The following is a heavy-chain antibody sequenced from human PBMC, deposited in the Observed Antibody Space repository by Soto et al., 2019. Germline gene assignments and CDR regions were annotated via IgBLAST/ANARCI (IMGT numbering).Heavy chain of an antibody. J-gene: IGHJ4*02. Sequence: QVHLQESGPGLVKPSETLSLTCTVSGGSISSYYWSWIRQPPGKGLEWIGYIYYSGRTNYNPSLKRRVTISVATSRNQFSLKLTSVAAADTAVYYCARHPTVTEYYFDYWGQGTLVTVSS. CDR2: IYYSGRT. D-gene: IGHD4-17*01. V-gene: IGHV4-59*08. CDR1: GGSISSYY. CDR3: ARHPTVTEYYFDY.